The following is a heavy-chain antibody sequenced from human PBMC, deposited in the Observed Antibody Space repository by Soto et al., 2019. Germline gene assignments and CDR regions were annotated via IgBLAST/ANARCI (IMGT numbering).Heavy chain of an antibody. Sequence: TSETLSLTCTVSGGSISSGDYYWSWIRQPPGKGLEWIGYIYYSGSTYYNPSLKSRVTISVDTSKNQFSLKLSSVTAADTAVYYCARYDSTYPPYGMDVWGQGTTVTVSS. CDR3: ARYDSTYPPYGMDV. CDR1: GGSISSGDYY. D-gene: IGHD3-3*01. J-gene: IGHJ6*02. V-gene: IGHV4-30-4*01. CDR2: IYYSGST.